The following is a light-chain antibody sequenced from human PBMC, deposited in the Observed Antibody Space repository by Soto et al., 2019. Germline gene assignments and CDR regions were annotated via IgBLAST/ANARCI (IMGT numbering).Light chain of an antibody. CDR1: QSVSSSH. CDR3: QQYGSSPRT. Sequence: EIVLTQSPGTLSLSPGERATLSCRASQSVSSSHLAWYQQKPGQAPRLLISGASSRATGIPDRFTGSGSGTDFTLTISRPEPEDFAVYYCQQYGSSPRTFGQGTKVEIK. CDR2: GAS. J-gene: IGKJ1*01. V-gene: IGKV3-20*01.